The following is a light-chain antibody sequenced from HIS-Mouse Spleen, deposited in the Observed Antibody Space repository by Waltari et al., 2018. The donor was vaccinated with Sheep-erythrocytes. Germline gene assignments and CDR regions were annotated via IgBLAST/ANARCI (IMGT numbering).Light chain of an antibody. CDR1: QSVSSY. CDR3: QQRSNWYT. J-gene: IGKJ2*01. CDR2: DAS. V-gene: IGKV3-11*01. Sequence: EIVLTQSPATLSLSPGERANLSSRASQSVSSYFAWYQQKPGQAPRLLIYDASNRATGIPARCSGSGSGTDFTLTISSLEPEDFAVYYCQQRSNWYTFGQGTKLEIK.